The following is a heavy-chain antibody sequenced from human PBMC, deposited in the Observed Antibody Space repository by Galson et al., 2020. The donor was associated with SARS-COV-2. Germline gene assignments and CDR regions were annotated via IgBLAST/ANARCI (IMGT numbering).Heavy chain of an antibody. CDR3: ARLVVIGGSVWRAPRPSYYYGMDV. D-gene: IGHD3-10*01. Sequence: SATLSLTCSVSDDSIRMSSSNWGWIRQPPGKGLAWIGNVFSSGRSGSLNSSGGTYFNPSLQSRVTMSLDTSKNQFSLELTSVTAADTAVYYCARLVVIGGSVWRAPRPSYYYGMDVWGQGTTVTVSS. CDR2: VFSSGRSGSLNSSGGT. CDR1: DDSIRMSSSN. J-gene: IGHJ6*02. V-gene: IGHV4-39*07.